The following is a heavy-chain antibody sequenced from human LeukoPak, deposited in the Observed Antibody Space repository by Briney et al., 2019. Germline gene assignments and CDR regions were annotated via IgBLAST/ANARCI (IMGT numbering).Heavy chain of an antibody. V-gene: IGHV1-46*01. Sequence: ASVKVSCKASGYTFTSYYMHWVRQAPGQGLEWMGIINPSGGSISYTQKFQGRVTMTRDTSTSTVYMELSSLRSEDTAVYYCAREGFPPKISDFWSGLGPYYYYGMDVWGQGTTVTVSS. CDR1: GYTFTSYY. CDR3: AREGFPPKISDFWSGLGPYYYYGMDV. J-gene: IGHJ6*02. D-gene: IGHD3-3*01. CDR2: INPSGGSI.